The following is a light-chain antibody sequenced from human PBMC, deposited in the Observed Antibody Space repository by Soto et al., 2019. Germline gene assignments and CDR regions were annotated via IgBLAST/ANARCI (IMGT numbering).Light chain of an antibody. J-gene: IGKJ4*02. CDR3: QLRSNGPG. CDR2: DAS. V-gene: IGKV3-11*01. Sequence: EIVLTQSPATLSLSPGERATLSCRASQSVSSYLAWYQQKPGQAPRLLIYDASNRATGIPARFSGSGSGTDFSPTITSLDHEDIAVYYCQLRSNGPGFGGGIKVEFK. CDR1: QSVSSY.